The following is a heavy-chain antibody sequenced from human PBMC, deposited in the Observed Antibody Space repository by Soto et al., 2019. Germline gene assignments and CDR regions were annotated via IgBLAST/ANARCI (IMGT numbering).Heavy chain of an antibody. V-gene: IGHV3-33*01. J-gene: IGHJ3*02. D-gene: IGHD3-9*01. Sequence: GGSLRLSCAASGFTFSSYGMHWVRQAPGKGLEWVAVIWYDGSNKYYADSVKGRFTISRDNSKNTLYLQMNSLRAEDTAVYYCARGGSFDWFLDAFDIWGQGTMVTVSS. CDR2: IWYDGSNK. CDR1: GFTFSSYG. CDR3: ARGGSFDWFLDAFDI.